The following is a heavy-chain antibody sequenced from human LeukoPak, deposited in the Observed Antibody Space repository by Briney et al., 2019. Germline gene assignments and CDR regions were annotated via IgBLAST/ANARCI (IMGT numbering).Heavy chain of an antibody. CDR1: GFTFNSYA. J-gene: IGHJ4*02. D-gene: IGHD3-9*01. V-gene: IGHV3-23*01. CDR3: AKGLGLRYFDWSSFDY. CDR2: ISGSGGST. Sequence: GGSLRLSCVASGFTFNSYAMSWVRQAPRKGLEWVSAISGSGGSTYYAHSVKGRFNISRDNSKNTLYLQMNSLRAEDTAVYYCAKGLGLRYFDWSSFDYWGQGTLVTVSS.